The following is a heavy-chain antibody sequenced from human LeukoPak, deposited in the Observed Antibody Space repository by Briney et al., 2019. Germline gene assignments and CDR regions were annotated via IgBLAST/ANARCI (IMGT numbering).Heavy chain of an antibody. V-gene: IGHV3-23*01. CDR2: INGRGDNT. CDR3: AKDRVSPGFNWFDP. Sequence: GGSLRLSCAASGVIISSYAMSWVRQAPGKGLEWVPAINGRGDNTYYADFVKGRFTISRDNSKSTVYLQMNSLRTEDTAVYYCAKDRVSPGFNWFDPWGQGTLVTVSS. CDR1: GVIISSYA. J-gene: IGHJ5*02. D-gene: IGHD2/OR15-2a*01.